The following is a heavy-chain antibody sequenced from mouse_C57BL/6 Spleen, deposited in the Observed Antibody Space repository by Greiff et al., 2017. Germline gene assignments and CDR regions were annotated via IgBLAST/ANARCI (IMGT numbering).Heavy chain of an antibody. CDR3: ARRSNYLYAMDY. Sequence: EVNLVESGGDLVKPGGSLKLSCAASGFTFSSYGMSWVRQTPDKRLEWVATISSGGSYTYYPDSVKGRFTISRDNAKNTLYLQMSSLKSEDTAMYYCARRSNYLYAMDYWGQGTSVTVSS. V-gene: IGHV5-6*02. J-gene: IGHJ4*01. CDR1: GFTFSSYG. D-gene: IGHD2-5*01. CDR2: ISSGGSYT.